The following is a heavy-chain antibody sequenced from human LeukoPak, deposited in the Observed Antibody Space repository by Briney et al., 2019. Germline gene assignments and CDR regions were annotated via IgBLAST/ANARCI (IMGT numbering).Heavy chain of an antibody. CDR1: GVALRNYA. J-gene: IGHJ4*02. CDR2: ISGDGEST. Sequence: GGSLRLSCAASGVALRNYAMTWIRQAPGKGLQWVSVISGDGESTYYADSVRGRFTISRDNSKNTMYLQMNNLRAEDTAIYYCAKDRDCSSTGCYVFANWGQGTLVTVSS. CDR3: AKDRDCSSTGCYVFAN. D-gene: IGHD2-2*01. V-gene: IGHV3-23*01.